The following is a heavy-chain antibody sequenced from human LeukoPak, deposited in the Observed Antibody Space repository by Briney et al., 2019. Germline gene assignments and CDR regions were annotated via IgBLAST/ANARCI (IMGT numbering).Heavy chain of an antibody. J-gene: IGHJ4*02. D-gene: IGHD4-11*01. CDR3: ARDSNDYSNYEPDY. Sequence: ASVKVSCKASGYTFTSYYMHWVRQAPGQGLEWMGWISAYNGNTNYAQKLQGRVTMTTDTSTSTAYMELRSLRSDDTAVYYCARDSNDYSNYEPDYWGQGTLVTVSS. CDR1: GYTFTSYY. V-gene: IGHV1-18*04. CDR2: ISAYNGNT.